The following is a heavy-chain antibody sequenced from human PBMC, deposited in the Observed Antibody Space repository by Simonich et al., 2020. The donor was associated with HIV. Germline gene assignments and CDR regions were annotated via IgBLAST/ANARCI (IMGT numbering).Heavy chain of an antibody. J-gene: IGHJ4*02. CDR2: INHSGST. Sequence: QVQLQQWGAGLLKPSETLSLTCAVYGGSFSGYYWSWIRQPPGKGLEWIGEINHSGSTNYTPSLKSRVTISVDTSKNQFSLKLSFVTAADTAVYYCARGFYQRLYYFDYWGQGTLVTVSS. CDR1: GGSFSGYY. V-gene: IGHV4-34*01. D-gene: IGHD2-2*01. CDR3: ARGFYQRLYYFDY.